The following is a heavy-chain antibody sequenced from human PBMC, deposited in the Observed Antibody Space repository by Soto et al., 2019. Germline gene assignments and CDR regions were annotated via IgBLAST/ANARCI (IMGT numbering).Heavy chain of an antibody. D-gene: IGHD1-1*01. CDR2: IKSKADGGAT. J-gene: IGHJ4*02. CDR3: TTDLPSANDDY. Sequence: VQLVESGGGLVKPGGSLRLSCVASGFTFSNAWMYWVRQAPGKGLEWVGRIKSKADGGATDYAAPVKGRFTISRDDSKTTLYLQMSSLRAEDTATYYCTTDLPSANDDYWGQGTLVTVSS. V-gene: IGHV3-15*07. CDR1: GFTFSNAW.